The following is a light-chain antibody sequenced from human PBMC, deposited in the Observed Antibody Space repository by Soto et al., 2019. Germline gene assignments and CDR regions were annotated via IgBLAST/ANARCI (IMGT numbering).Light chain of an antibody. Sequence: EFVLTQSPGTLSLSPGERATLSCRASQTVRNNYLAWYQQKPGQAPRLLIYDASSRATGIPDRFSGGGSGTDFTLTISRLEPEDFVVYYCQKSSSYTLNFGGGTKVDI. J-gene: IGKJ4*01. CDR1: QTVRNNY. CDR2: DAS. V-gene: IGKV3-20*01. CDR3: QKSSSYTLN.